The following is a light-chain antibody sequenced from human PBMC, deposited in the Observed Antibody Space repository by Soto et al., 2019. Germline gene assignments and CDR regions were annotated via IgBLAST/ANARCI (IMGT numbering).Light chain of an antibody. CDR2: KAS. J-gene: IGKJ1*01. V-gene: IGKV1-5*03. Sequence: DVQMTQSPSTLSASVGDKITITCRASQSVGRWLAWYQQKPGKAPEVLIYKASTLKYGVPSRFSGSGSGTEFSLTISSLHPDDFATYFCQQYESQSTFGQGTKVEIK. CDR1: QSVGRW. CDR3: QQYESQST.